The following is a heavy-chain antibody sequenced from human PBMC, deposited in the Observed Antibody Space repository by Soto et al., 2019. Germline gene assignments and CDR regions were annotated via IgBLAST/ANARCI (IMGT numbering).Heavy chain of an antibody. Sequence: GGSLRLSCAASGFTFSSYAMHWVRQAPGKGLEWVAFITHDGSNKYYADAVKGRFTISRDNSKNTLYLQMNSLRAEDTAVYYCARDTSYCTSRRSQFDYWGQGTLVTVSS. V-gene: IGHV3-30-3*01. CDR3: ARDTSYCTSRRSQFDY. CDR2: ITHDGSNK. CDR1: GFTFSSYA. J-gene: IGHJ4*02. D-gene: IGHD2-21*01.